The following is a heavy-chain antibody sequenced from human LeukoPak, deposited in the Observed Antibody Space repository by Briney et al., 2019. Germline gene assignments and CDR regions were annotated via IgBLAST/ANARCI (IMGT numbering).Heavy chain of an antibody. V-gene: IGHV3-7*01. CDR2: INREGSEK. D-gene: IGHD5/OR15-5a*01. Sequence: GGSLRLSCAASGFTFSNYLMIWVRQAPGKGLEWVANINREGSEKHYADSVNGRFTSSRDNATTSMFLQMNSLRVDDTAMYYCVRDSGAYSSVYYDAFDFWGQGTVVTVSS. CDR3: VRDSGAYSSVYYDAFDF. CDR1: GFTFSNYL. J-gene: IGHJ3*01.